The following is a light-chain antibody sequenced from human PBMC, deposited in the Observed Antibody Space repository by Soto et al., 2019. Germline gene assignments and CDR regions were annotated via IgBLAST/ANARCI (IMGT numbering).Light chain of an antibody. J-gene: IGKJ2*01. CDR2: AAS. CDR3: QQTYSAPYT. CDR1: QTINTY. Sequence: DIQMPQSPSSLSTSVGDRVTITCRASQTINTYLNWYQQKPGKAPKLLIYAASSLQSGVPSRFSGSGSGTDFTLTISSLQPEDFATYFCQQTYSAPYTFGQGTKLEI. V-gene: IGKV1-39*01.